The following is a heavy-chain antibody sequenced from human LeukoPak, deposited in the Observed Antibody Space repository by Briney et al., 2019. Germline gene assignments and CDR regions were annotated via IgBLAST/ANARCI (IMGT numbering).Heavy chain of an antibody. CDR3: ARDSVVGDFDY. D-gene: IGHD2-15*01. CDR1: GFTFSDYA. Sequence: GGSLRLSCAASGFTFSDYAMNWVRQAPGKGLEWVSTISGRGGSTYYADSVKGRFTISRDDSKNTLYLQMNSLRAEDTAVYYCARDSVVGDFDYWGQGTLVTVSS. J-gene: IGHJ4*02. V-gene: IGHV3-23*01. CDR2: ISGRGGST.